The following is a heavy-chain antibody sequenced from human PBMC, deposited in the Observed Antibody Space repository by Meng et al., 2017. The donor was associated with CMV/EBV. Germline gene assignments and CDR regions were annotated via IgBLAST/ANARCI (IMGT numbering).Heavy chain of an antibody. J-gene: IGHJ4*02. CDR3: ARAGVGYYPYGFDY. V-gene: IGHV3-13*01. CDR2: IGTAGDT. D-gene: IGHD3-3*01. Sequence: GESLKISCAASGFTFSSYDMHWVRQATGKGLEWVSAIGTAGDTYYPGSVKGRFTIFRENAKNSLYLQMNSLRAGDTAVYYCARAGVGYYPYGFDYWGQGTLVTVSS. CDR1: GFTFSSYD.